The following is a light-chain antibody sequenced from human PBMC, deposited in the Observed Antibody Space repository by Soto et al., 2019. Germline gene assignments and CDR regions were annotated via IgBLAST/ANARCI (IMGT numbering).Light chain of an antibody. CDR2: WAT. CDR3: QQYYSTSQT. CDR1: QSVSYSSNNKNY. J-gene: IGKJ1*01. V-gene: IGKV4-1*01. Sequence: DIVMTHSPYALAVSLRERAAINCNSSQSVSYSSNNKNYLSWYQQKAGQPPKLLIYWATTRETGVPDRFSGSGYGTDFTLTISSLQAEDVAVYYCQQYYSTSQTFGQGTKVDIK.